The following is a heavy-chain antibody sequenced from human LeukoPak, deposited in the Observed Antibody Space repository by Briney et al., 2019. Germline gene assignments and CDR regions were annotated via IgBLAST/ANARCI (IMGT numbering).Heavy chain of an antibody. CDR3: AAGIAARGKYYFDY. CDR1: GSSFTSYW. CDR2: IYPGDSDT. D-gene: IGHD6-13*01. V-gene: IGHV5-51*01. J-gene: IGHJ4*02. Sequence: GESLKISCKGSGSSFTSYWIGWVRQMSGKGLEWMGIIYPGDSDTRYRPSFQGQVTISADKSISTAYLQWSSLKASDTAMYYCAAGIAARGKYYFDYWGQGTLVTVSS.